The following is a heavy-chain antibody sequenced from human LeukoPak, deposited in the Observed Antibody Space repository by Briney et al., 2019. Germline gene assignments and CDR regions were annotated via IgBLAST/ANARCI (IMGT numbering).Heavy chain of an antibody. V-gene: IGHV3-21*01. CDR1: GFTFSSYS. CDR3: ARDLGGNIYDSSGYSPGPFDY. D-gene: IGHD3-22*01. Sequence: GSLRLSFAASGFTFSSYSMNWVRQAPGKGLEWVPSISSSSSYIYYADSVKGRFTISRDNAKNSLYLQMNSLRAEDTAVYYCARDLGGNIYDSSGYSPGPFDYWGQGTLVTVSS. CDR2: ISSSSSYI. J-gene: IGHJ4*02.